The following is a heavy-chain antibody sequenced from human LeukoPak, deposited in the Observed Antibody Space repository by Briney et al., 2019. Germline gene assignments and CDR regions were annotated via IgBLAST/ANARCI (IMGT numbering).Heavy chain of an antibody. J-gene: IGHJ5*01. V-gene: IGHV4-34*01. CDR3: ARIPPPGATAYGAVDS. D-gene: IGHD3-10*01. CDR1: GGSFSNFY. CDR2: INRAAST. Sequence: SETLSLTCAVYGGSFSNFYWSWIRQSPGKGLEWLGEINRAASTNHNPSLKSRVTISVDTSKNQFSLKLTSVTAADTAIYYCARIPPPGATAYGAVDSWGRGTLVTVSS.